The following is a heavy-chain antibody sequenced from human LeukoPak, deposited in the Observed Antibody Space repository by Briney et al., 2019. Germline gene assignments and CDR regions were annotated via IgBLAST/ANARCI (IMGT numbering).Heavy chain of an antibody. CDR3: ARAFQYSGSYDY. V-gene: IGHV3-30-3*01. Sequence: PGGSLRLSCAASGFTFSSYAMHWVRQAPGKGLEWVAVISYDGSNKYYADSVKGRFTISRDNSKNTLYLQMNSPRAEDTAVYYCARAFQYSGSYDYWGQGTLVTVSS. CDR2: ISYDGSNK. J-gene: IGHJ4*02. CDR1: GFTFSSYA. D-gene: IGHD1-26*01.